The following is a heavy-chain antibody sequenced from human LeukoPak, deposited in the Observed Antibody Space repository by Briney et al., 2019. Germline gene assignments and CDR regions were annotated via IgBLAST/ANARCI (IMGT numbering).Heavy chain of an antibody. D-gene: IGHD1-1*01. CDR2: MSYSGST. Sequence: SETLSLTCTVSGGSISGTTYYWGWIRQPPGKGLDWIGGMSYSGSTHYNPSLKSRVAISVDTSKNQFSLNLNSVTAAGTAVYYCARIRATGLPDYWGQGTLLTVSS. V-gene: IGHV4-39*01. CDR1: GGSISGTTYY. CDR3: ARIRATGLPDY. J-gene: IGHJ4*02.